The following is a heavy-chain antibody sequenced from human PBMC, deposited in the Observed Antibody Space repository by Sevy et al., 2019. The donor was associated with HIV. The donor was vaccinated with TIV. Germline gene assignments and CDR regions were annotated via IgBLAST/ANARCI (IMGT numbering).Heavy chain of an antibody. V-gene: IGHV3-11*01. Sequence: GGSLRLSCVDSGFTFSGYYMSWIRQAPGKGLEWVSYIRGSGTTINYADSVKGRFTISRDNAKKSLYLQMKTLRAEDTAVYYCARVGIALTGGGFGAFDIWGQGTKVTVSS. CDR2: IRGSGTTI. J-gene: IGHJ3*02. D-gene: IGHD6-13*01. CDR3: ARVGIALTGGGFGAFDI. CDR1: GFTFSGYY.